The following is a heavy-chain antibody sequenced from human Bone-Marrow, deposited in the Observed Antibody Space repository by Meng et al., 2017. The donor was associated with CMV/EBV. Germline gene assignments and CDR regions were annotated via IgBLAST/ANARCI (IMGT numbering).Heavy chain of an antibody. V-gene: IGHV3-7*01. CDR3: ARGPRDNDFWSGFYTGIGYYAMDV. CDR2: IKEDGSEK. Sequence: GESLKISCRDSGLTFSTSWMTWVRQAPGKGLEWVANIKEDGSEKNYVDSVKGRFTISKDNAKNSLFLEMNSLTAEDTAVYYCARGPRDNDFWSGFYTGIGYYAMDVWGQGTTVTGSS. J-gene: IGHJ6*01. D-gene: IGHD3-3*01. CDR1: GLTFSTSW.